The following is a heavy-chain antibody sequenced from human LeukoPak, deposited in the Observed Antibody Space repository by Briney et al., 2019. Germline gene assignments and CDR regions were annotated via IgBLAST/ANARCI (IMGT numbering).Heavy chain of an antibody. Sequence: PSETLSHTCTVSGGSISGYHWSWIRQPPGKGLEWIAYISDRGSTNYNPSLKSRVTISVDRSKNQFSLNLSSVTAADTAVYYCARTLASGTADPWGQGTQVTVSS. D-gene: IGHD1-1*01. V-gene: IGHV4-59*08. CDR2: ISDRGST. CDR3: ARTLASGTADP. CDR1: GGSISGYH. J-gene: IGHJ5*02.